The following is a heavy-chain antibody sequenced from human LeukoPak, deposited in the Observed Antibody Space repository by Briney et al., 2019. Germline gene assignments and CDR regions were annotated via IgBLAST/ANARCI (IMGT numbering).Heavy chain of an antibody. CDR1: GFTFNTYS. CDR2: ISNDGSNK. V-gene: IGHV3-30*03. D-gene: IGHD6-13*01. Sequence: PGGSLRLSCAASGFTFNTYSMHWVRQAPGKGLEWVAVISNDGSNKYYTDSVKGRFTISRDNSKNTLYLQMNSLRAEDTAVYYCARTAAGTFFDYWGQGTLVTVSS. CDR3: ARTAAGTFFDY. J-gene: IGHJ4*02.